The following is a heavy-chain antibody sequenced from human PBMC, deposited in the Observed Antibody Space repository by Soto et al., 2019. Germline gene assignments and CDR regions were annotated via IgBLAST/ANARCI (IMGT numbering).Heavy chain of an antibody. CDR1: GYTFTGYY. CDR3: AREAAAGSYYGMDV. CDR2: INPNSGGT. V-gene: IGHV1-2*04. D-gene: IGHD6-13*01. Sequence: ASVKVSCKASGYTFTGYYMHWVRQAPGQGLEWMGWINPNSGGTNYAQKFQGWVTMTRDTSISTAYMELSRLRSDDTAVYYCAREAAAGSYYGMDVWGQGTTVTVSS. J-gene: IGHJ6*02.